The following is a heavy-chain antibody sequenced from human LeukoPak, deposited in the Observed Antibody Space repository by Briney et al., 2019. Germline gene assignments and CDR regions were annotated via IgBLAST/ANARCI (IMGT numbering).Heavy chain of an antibody. V-gene: IGHV1-69*05. Sequence: SVKVSCKASGGTFSSYAISWVRQAPGQGLEWMGGIIPIFGTANYAQKFQGRVTMTRDTSTSTVYMELSSLRSEDTAVYYCARDGVYGDYYYYMDVWGKGTTVTISS. J-gene: IGHJ6*03. CDR1: GGTFSSYA. D-gene: IGHD4-17*01. CDR3: ARDGVYGDYYYYMDV. CDR2: IIPIFGTA.